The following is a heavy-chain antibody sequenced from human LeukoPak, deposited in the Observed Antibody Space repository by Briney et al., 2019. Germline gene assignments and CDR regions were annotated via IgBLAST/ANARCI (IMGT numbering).Heavy chain of an antibody. CDR1: GFTFSGHA. J-gene: IGHJ4*02. CDR3: ANEEVPNDY. CDR2: ISISGDTT. Sequence: QAGGSLRLSCAVSGFTFSGHAMSWVRQAPGKGLEWVSGISISGDTTYYADSVQGRFTISRDNSKNTVYLQMSNLRVEDTAIYYCANEEVPNDYWGQGTLVTVSS. V-gene: IGHV3-23*01. D-gene: IGHD4/OR15-4a*01.